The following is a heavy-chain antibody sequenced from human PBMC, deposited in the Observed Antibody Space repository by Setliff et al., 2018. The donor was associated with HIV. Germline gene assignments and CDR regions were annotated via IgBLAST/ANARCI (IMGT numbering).Heavy chain of an antibody. V-gene: IGHV4-34*01. Sequence: SETLSLTGAVYVGSFSGHYWIWIRQPPGKGLEWIGETNPSGSTKYNPSLKSRVTISVDRSKNQFSLNMTSVTAADTAVYYCARGQDLGATWTGYYYYYMDVWGKGTTVTVSS. CDR1: VGSFSGHY. J-gene: IGHJ6*03. D-gene: IGHD1-26*01. CDR2: TNPSGST. CDR3: ARGQDLGATWTGYYYYYMDV.